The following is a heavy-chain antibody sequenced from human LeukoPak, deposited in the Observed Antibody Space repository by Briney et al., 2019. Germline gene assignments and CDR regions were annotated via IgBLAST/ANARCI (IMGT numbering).Heavy chain of an antibody. CDR1: GGSISSSSYY. J-gene: IGHJ4*02. Sequence: ASETLSLTCTVSGGSISSSSYYWGWIRQPPGKGLEWIRSIYYSGSTYYNPSLKSRVTISVDTSKNQFSLKLSSVTAADTAVYYCARSLPPDYWGQGTLVTVSS. CDR3: ARSLPPDY. CDR2: IYYSGST. V-gene: IGHV4-39*01.